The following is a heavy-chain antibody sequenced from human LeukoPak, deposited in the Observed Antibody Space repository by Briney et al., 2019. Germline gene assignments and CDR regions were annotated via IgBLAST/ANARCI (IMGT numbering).Heavy chain of an antibody. CDR1: GGSISRGSFT. D-gene: IGHD3-10*01. Sequence: TLSLTCTVSGGSISRGSFTWSWIGQPAGKGLEGIGRIYTSGTTNYNPSLKSRVTRSVDTSKNQFSLKLSSVTAADTAVYYCARGTPRERITMVRGARNWFDPWGQGTLVTVSS. V-gene: IGHV4-61*02. CDR2: IYTSGTT. CDR3: ARGTPRERITMVRGARNWFDP. J-gene: IGHJ5*02.